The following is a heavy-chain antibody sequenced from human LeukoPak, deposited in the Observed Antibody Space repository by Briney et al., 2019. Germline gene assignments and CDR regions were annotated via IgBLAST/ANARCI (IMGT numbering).Heavy chain of an antibody. CDR1: GGSISSYY. J-gene: IGHJ4*02. D-gene: IGHD2-2*01. CDR2: IYYSGST. Sequence: SETLSLTCTVSGGSISSYYWSWIRQPPGKGLEWIGYIYYSGSTNCNPSLKSRVTISVDTSKNQFSLKLSSVTAADTAVYYCARGNADIVVVPAAISPLPDYWGQGTLVTVSS. V-gene: IGHV4-59*01. CDR3: ARGNADIVVVPAAISPLPDY.